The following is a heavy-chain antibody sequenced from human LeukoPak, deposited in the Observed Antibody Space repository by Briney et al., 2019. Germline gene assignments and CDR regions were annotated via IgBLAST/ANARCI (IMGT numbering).Heavy chain of an antibody. V-gene: IGHV1-2*02. CDR3: ARSPWDIVVVPAANFDY. CDR2: INPNSGGT. D-gene: IGHD2-2*01. Sequence: GASVKVSCKASGYTFTGYYMHWVRQAPGQGLEWRGWINPNSGGTNYAQKFQGRVTMTRDTSTSTAYMELSRLRSDDTAVYYCARSPWDIVVVPAANFDYWGQGTLVTVSS. J-gene: IGHJ4*02. CDR1: GYTFTGYY.